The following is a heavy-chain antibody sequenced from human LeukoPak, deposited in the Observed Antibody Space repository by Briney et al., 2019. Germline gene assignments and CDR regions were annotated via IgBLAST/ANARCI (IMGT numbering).Heavy chain of an antibody. CDR3: ARETYYYDSSGRPHFDY. CDR1: GFTFSSYG. D-gene: IGHD3-22*01. V-gene: IGHV3-30*02. CDR2: IRYDGSNK. J-gene: IGHJ4*02. Sequence: PGGSLRLSCAASGFTFSSYGIHWVRQAPGKGLEWVAFIRYDGSNKYYADSVKGRFTISRDNSKNTLYLQMNSLRAEDTAVYYCARETYYYDSSGRPHFDYWGQGTLVTVSS.